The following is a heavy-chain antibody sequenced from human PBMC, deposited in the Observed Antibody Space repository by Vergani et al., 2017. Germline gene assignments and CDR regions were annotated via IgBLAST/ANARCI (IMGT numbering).Heavy chain of an antibody. V-gene: IGHV1-69*01. D-gene: IGHD5-24*01. CDR2: IIPIFGTA. CDR1: GGTFSSYA. CDR3: ARARRDGYKYVIYYYYYMDV. Sequence: QVQLVQSGAEVKKPGSSVKVSCKASGGTFSSYAISWVRQAPGQGLEWMGGIIPIFGTANYAQKFQGRVTITADESTSTAYMELSSLRSEDTAVYYCARARRDGYKYVIYYYYYMDVWGKGTTVTVSS. J-gene: IGHJ6*03.